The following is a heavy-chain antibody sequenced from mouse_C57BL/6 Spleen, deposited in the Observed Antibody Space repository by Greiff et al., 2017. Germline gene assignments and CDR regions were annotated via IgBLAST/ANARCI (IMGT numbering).Heavy chain of an antibody. CDR3: AITTLVAGDYAMDY. D-gene: IGHD1-1*01. CDR1: GYSFTDYN. V-gene: IGHV1-39*01. Sequence: VQLKQSGPELVKPGASVKISCKASGYSFTDYNMNWVKQSNGKSLEWIGVINPNYGTTSYNQKFKGKATLTVDQSSSTAYMQLNSLTSEDSAVXYCAITTLVAGDYAMDYWGQGTSVTVSS. CDR2: INPNYGTT. J-gene: IGHJ4*01.